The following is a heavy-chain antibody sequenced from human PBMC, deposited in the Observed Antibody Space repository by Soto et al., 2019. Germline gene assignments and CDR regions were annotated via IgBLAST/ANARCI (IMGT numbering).Heavy chain of an antibody. CDR1: GYTFTSYA. V-gene: IGHV1-3*01. D-gene: IGHD3-16*01. J-gene: IGHJ4*02. CDR2: INAGSGNT. Sequence: ASVKVSCKASGYTFTSYAMHWVRQAPGQRLEWMGWINAGSGNTKYSQKFQGRVTITRDTSASTAYMELSSLRSEDTAVYYCARAVGGPTSNLDYWGQGTLVTVSS. CDR3: ARAVGGPTSNLDY.